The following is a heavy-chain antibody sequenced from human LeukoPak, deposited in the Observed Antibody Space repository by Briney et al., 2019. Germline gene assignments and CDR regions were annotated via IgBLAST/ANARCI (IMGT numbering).Heavy chain of an antibody. CDR3: ARRPYYDSCEFDY. V-gene: IGHV1-18*01. CDR1: GYTFSSYG. CDR2: ISAFNGNT. D-gene: IGHD3-22*01. J-gene: IGHJ4*02. Sequence: ASVKVSCKASGYTFSSYGISWVRQAPGQGLEWMGWISAFNGNTNYAEILQGRVTMTTDTSTSTAYMELRSLRSGDTAVYYCARRPYYDSCEFDYWGQGTLVTVSS.